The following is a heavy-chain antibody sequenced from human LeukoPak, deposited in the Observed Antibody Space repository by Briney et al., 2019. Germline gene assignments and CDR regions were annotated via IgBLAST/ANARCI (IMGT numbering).Heavy chain of an antibody. CDR2: INWNGGST. CDR1: GFTFDDYG. D-gene: IGHD6-13*01. J-gene: IGHJ4*02. V-gene: IGHV3-20*04. CDR3: ARRAAAGRYFDY. Sequence: TGGSLRLSCAASGFTFDDYGMSWVRQAPGKGLERVSGINWNGGSTGYADSVKGRFTISRDNAKNSLYLQMNSLRAEDTALYYCARRAAAGRYFDYWGQGTLVTVSS.